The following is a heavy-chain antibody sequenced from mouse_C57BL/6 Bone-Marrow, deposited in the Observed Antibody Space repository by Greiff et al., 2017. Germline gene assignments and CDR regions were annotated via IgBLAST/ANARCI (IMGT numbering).Heavy chain of an antibody. CDR2: IDPDNGDT. D-gene: IGHD1-1*01. V-gene: IGHV14-4*01. Sequence: EVQLQQSGAELVRPGASVKLSCTASGFNIKDDYMHWVKQRPEQGLEWIGWIDPDNGDTEYASKFQGKATITADTSSNTAYLQLSSLTSEDTAVYYCTTYYYGSSQFAYWGQGTLVTVSA. CDR3: TTYYYGSSQFAY. CDR1: GFNIKDDY. J-gene: IGHJ3*01.